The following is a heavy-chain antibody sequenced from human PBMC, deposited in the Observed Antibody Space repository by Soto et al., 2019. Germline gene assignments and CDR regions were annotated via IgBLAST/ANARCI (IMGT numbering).Heavy chain of an antibody. CDR3: AKDAPYYYDSSGYYGPFDY. J-gene: IGHJ4*02. D-gene: IGHD3-22*01. CDR2: ISGSGGST. CDR1: GFTFSSYA. Sequence: EVQLLESGGGLVQPGGSLRLSCAASGFTFSSYAMSWVRQAPGKGLEWVSAISGSGGSTYYADSVKGRFTISRDNSKNTLYLQMNSLRAEDTAMYYCAKDAPYYYDSSGYYGPFDYWGQGTLVTVSS. V-gene: IGHV3-23*01.